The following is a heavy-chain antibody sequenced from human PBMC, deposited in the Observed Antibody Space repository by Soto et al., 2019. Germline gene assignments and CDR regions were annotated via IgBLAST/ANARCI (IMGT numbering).Heavy chain of an antibody. Sequence: SETLSLTCTVSGGSISSYYWSWIRQPPGKGLEWIGYIYYGGSTNYNPSLKSRVTISVDTSKNQFSLKLSSVTAAEKAVYYCARARGFSFDYWGQVTLVTV. CDR1: GGSISSYY. D-gene: IGHD3-22*01. CDR2: IYYGGST. CDR3: ARARGFSFDY. J-gene: IGHJ4*02. V-gene: IGHV4-59*01.